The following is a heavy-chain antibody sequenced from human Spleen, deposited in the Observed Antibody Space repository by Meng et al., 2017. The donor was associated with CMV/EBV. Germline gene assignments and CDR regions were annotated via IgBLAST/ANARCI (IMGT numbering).Heavy chain of an antibody. J-gene: IGHJ4*02. CDR3: ASSDYYRSDY. CDR1: GGSISRSDW. CDR2: TSHSGST. V-gene: IGHV4-4*02. Sequence: QVQLQESGPGLVTPSETLSLTCAVSGGSISRSDWWSWVRQPPGKGLEWIGETSHSGSTNYSPSLKSRVTISLDKSKNQLSLKLNSVTAADTAVYYCASSDYYRSDYWGQGTLVTVYS. D-gene: IGHD3-22*01.